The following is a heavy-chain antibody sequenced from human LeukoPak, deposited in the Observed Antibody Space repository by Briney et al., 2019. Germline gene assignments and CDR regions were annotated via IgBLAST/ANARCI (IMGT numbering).Heavy chain of an antibody. V-gene: IGHV3-74*01. CDR1: GYNFSPYW. CDR3: ARDRGNPDSFSI. D-gene: IGHD3-10*01. J-gene: IGHJ3*02. CDR2: INQDGSST. Sequence: PGGSLRLSCAASGYNFSPYWMHWVRQAPGKGLVWVSHINQDGSSTVYADSVKGRFTISRDNVKNTLFLQMDSLGAEDTAVYYCARDRGNPDSFSIWGQGTVVTVSS.